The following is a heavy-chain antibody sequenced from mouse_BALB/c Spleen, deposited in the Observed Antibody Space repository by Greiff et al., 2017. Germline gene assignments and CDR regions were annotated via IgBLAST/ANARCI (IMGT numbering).Heavy chain of an antibody. J-gene: IGHJ2*01. V-gene: IGHV5-4*02. CDR2: ISDGGSYT. Sequence: DVMLVESGGGLVKPGGSLKLSCAASGFTFSDYYMYWVRQTPEKRLEWVATISDGGSYTYYPDSVKGRFTISRDNAKNNLYLQMSSLKSEDTAMYYCASGYYRYDGGYFDYWGQGTTLTVSS. D-gene: IGHD2-14*01. CDR1: GFTFSDYY. CDR3: ASGYYRYDGGYFDY.